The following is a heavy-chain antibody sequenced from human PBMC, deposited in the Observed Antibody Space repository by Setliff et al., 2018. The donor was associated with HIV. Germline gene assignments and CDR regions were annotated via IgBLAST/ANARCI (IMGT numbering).Heavy chain of an antibody. D-gene: IGHD1-26*01. CDR1: GYSPGNYG. CDR2: IRVNTGDV. CDR3: AYRRGGWELRV. V-gene: IGHV1-18*01. J-gene: IGHJ4*02. Sequence: ASVKVSCKASGYSPGNYGIAWVRQARGQGLEWLGWIRVNTGDVFYAQTFQGRVTMTADASTGTVHMDLRGLTFDDSAIYFCAYRRGGWELRVWGQGTSVTVSS.